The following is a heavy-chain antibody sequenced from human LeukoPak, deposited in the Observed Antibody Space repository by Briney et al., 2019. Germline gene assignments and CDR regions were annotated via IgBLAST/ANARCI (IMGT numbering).Heavy chain of an antibody. D-gene: IGHD5-24*01. CDR2: IYYSWST. CDR3: ARHERDVSLDHAFDI. J-gene: IGHJ3*02. Sequence: PSETLSLTCTISGGSISSYYWSWIRQPPGKGLEWIGYIYYSWSTSYNPSLKSRVTILVETSKNQFSLKLKSVTAADTAVYYCARHERDVSLDHAFDIWGQGTMVTVSS. V-gene: IGHV4-59*08. CDR1: GGSISSYY.